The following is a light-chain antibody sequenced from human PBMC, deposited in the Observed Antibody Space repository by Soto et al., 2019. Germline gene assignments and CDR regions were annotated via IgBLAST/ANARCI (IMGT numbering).Light chain of an antibody. CDR2: VAS. CDR1: QSISNW. J-gene: IGKJ2*02. CDR3: QQYNSSSCT. V-gene: IGKV1-5*01. Sequence: DFQMTQSPSTLSASVGDRVTITYRASQSISNWLAWYQQKPGTAPKLLIYVASSLESGVPSRFSGSGSGTEFTLTFNSLQHDDFATYFCQQYNSSSCTFGQGTKLEIK.